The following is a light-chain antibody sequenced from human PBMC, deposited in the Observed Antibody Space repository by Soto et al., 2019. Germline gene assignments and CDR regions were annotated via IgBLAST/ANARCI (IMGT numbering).Light chain of an antibody. CDR3: QQYNNWPPWT. J-gene: IGKJ1*01. CDR2: DAS. CDR1: QRISND. Sequence: EVLITQSPSTLSVSPGERVILSCRASQRISNDLAWYQQKAGQAPRLLIYDASTRATGIPARFSGSGSGTEFTLTISSLQSEDFAVYFCQQYNNWPPWTFGQGTKVDI. V-gene: IGKV3-15*01.